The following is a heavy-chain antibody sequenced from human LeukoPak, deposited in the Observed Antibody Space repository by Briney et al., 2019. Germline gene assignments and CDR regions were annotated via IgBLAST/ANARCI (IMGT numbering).Heavy chain of an antibody. CDR3: ARGGGLCSGGSCLYFDY. V-gene: IGHV3-48*03. CDR2: ISSSGSTI. CDR1: GFTFSSYE. D-gene: IGHD2-15*01. J-gene: IGHJ4*02. Sequence: PGGSLRLSCAASGFTFSSYEMNWVRHAPGKGREWVSYISSSGSTIYYADSVKGRFTISRDNAKNSLYLQMNSLRAEDTAVYYCARGGGLCSGGSCLYFDYWGQGTLVTVSS.